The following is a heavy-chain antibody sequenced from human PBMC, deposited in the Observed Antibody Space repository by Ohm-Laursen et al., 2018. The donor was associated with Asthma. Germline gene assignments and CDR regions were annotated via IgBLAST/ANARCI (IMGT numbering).Heavy chain of an antibody. CDR3: AKGLRYDGYLYGLDV. V-gene: IGHV4-30-4*02. J-gene: IGHJ6*02. CDR2: IYYSGIT. Sequence: SDTLSLTCTVSGDSISSGNNYWSWIRQHPGKGLEWIGYIYYSGITYSNPSLRSRVSISVDTSKNQFSLNLTPVTAADTAVYYCAKGLRYDGYLYGLDVWGHGTTVTVSS. D-gene: IGHD5-24*01. CDR1: GDSISSGNNY.